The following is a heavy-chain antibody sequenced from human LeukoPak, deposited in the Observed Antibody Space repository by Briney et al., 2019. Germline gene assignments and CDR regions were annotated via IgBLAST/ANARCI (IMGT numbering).Heavy chain of an antibody. Sequence: GGSLRLSCSASGFTFSRYAMHWVRQAPGKGLEYVSGINDNGGRTHYGDSVKGRFSISRDNSKNTLHLQMSTLRAEDTALYYCVIEVRGISAFDYRGQGILV. CDR1: GFTFSRYA. CDR3: VIEVRGISAFDY. J-gene: IGHJ4*02. CDR2: INDNGGRT. D-gene: IGHD1-26*01. V-gene: IGHV3-64D*09.